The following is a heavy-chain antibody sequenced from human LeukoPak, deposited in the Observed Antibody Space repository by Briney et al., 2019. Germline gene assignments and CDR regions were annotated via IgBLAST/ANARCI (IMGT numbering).Heavy chain of an antibody. CDR1: GFTFSSYA. Sequence: GGSLRLSCAASGFTFSSYAMSWVRQAPGKGLEWVSAISGSGGSTYYADSVKGRFTISRDNAKNSLYLQMNSLRAEDTAVYYCARTVRYCSGGSCYLGAFDIWGQGTMVTDSS. CDR2: ISGSGGST. D-gene: IGHD2-15*01. CDR3: ARTVRYCSGGSCYLGAFDI. J-gene: IGHJ3*02. V-gene: IGHV3-23*01.